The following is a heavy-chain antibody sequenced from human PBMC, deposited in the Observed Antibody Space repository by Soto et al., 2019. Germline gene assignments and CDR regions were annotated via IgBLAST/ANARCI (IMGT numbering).Heavy chain of an antibody. CDR2: IYPGDSDT. CDR3: ARDDCSSTSCENYYGMDV. J-gene: IGHJ6*02. V-gene: IGHV5-51*01. Sequence: GESLKISCKGSGYSFTSYWIGWVRQMPGKGLEWMGIIYPGDSDTRYSPSFQGQVTISADKSISTAYLQWSSLKASDTAMYYCARDDCSSTSCENYYGMDVWGQGTTVTSP. CDR1: GYSFTSYW. D-gene: IGHD2-2*01.